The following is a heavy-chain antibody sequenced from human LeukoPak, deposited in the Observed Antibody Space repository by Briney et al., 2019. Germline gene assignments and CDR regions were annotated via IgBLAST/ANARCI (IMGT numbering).Heavy chain of an antibody. V-gene: IGHV3-30*18. J-gene: IGHJ4*02. D-gene: IGHD5-18*01. CDR3: AKGTNTAMAPGDY. CDR1: GFTYSSYG. CDR2: ISYDGSNK. Sequence: PGRSLRLSWAASGFTYSSYGMHWVRQAPGKGLEWAAVISYDGSNKYYADSVKGRFTISRDNSKNTLYLQMNSLRAEDTAVYYCAKGTNTAMAPGDYWGQGTLVTVSS.